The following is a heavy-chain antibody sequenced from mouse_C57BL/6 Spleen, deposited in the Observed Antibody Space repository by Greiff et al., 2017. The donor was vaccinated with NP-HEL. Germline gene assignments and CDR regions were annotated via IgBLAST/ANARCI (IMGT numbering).Heavy chain of an antibody. CDR3: ARADGKYIWFAY. V-gene: IGHV1-69*01. J-gene: IGHJ3*01. CDR2: IDPSDSYT. Sequence: QVQLQQPGAELVMPGASVKLSCKASGYTFTSYWMHWVKQRPGQGLEWIGEIDPSDSYTNYNQKFKGKSTLTVDKSSSTAYMQLSSLTSEDSAVYYCARADGKYIWFAYWGQGTLVTVSA. CDR1: GYTFTSYW. D-gene: IGHD2-1*01.